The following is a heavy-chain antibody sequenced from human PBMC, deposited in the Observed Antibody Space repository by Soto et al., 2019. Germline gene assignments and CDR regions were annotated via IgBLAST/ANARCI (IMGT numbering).Heavy chain of an antibody. J-gene: IGHJ6*01. V-gene: IGHV3-30-3*01. CDR3: ARWYYDFWSGYYTYYYYGMDV. CDR1: GFTFSSYA. CDR2: ISYDGSNK. Sequence: QVQLVESGGGVVQPGRSLRLSCAASGFTFSSYAMHWVRQAPGKGLEWVAVISYDGSNKYYADSVKGRFTISRDNSKNTLYLQMNSLRAEDTAVYYCARWYYDFWSGYYTYYYYGMDVW. D-gene: IGHD3-3*01.